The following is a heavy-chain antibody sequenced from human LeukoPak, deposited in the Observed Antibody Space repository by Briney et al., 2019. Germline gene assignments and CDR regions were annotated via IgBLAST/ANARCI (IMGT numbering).Heavy chain of an antibody. CDR3: AKVHYYDSSGPFDY. CDR1: GFTFSSYG. V-gene: IGHV3-30*18. J-gene: IGHJ4*02. Sequence: GGSLRLSCAASGFTFSSYGMHWVRQAPGKGLEWVAVISYDGSNKYYADSVKGRFTISRDNSKNTLYLQMNSLRAEDTAVYYCAKVHYYDSSGPFDYWGQGTLVTVSS. D-gene: IGHD3-22*01. CDR2: ISYDGSNK.